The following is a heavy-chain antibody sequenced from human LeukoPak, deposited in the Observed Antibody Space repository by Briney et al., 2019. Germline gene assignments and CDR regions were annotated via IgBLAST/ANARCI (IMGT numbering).Heavy chain of an antibody. CDR1: DGSISNYY. Sequence: SETLSLTYTVSDGSISNYYWSWVRQPPGKGLEWIAYIDNSGSTNYNPSLRSRVTISIDTSRNQFSLKLSSVTAADTAVYYCARTDYYDSSVIYYYALDIWGQGTMVTVSS. CDR3: ARTDYYDSSVIYYYALDI. J-gene: IGHJ3*02. D-gene: IGHD3-22*01. CDR2: IDNSGST. V-gene: IGHV4-59*01.